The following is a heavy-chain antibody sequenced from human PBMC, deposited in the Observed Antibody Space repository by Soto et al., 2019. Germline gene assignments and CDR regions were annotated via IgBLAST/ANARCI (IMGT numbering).Heavy chain of an antibody. Sequence: QVQLVQSGAEVKKPGASVKVSCKASGYTFXXXXXXXXXXXXXXXLEWMGWISTYNGNTKYAQKLQGRVTMTTDTXXXXXXXXXXXXXXXXXXXXXXXREXXXXXGSDYWGQGTLVTVSS. CDR2: ISTYNGNT. J-gene: IGHJ4*02. V-gene: IGHV1-18*01. CDR3: XREXXXXXGSDY. CDR1: GYTFXXXX.